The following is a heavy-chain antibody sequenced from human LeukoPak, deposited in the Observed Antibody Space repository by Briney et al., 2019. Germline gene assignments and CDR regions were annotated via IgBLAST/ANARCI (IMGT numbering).Heavy chain of an antibody. Sequence: ASVKVSCKASGYTFTGYYMHWVRQAPGQGLEWIGWINPNSGGTNYAQKFQGRVTMIRDTSISTAYMELSRLRSDDTAVYYCARAPIFGVVFDYWGQGTLVTVSS. V-gene: IGHV1-2*02. CDR3: ARAPIFGVVFDY. D-gene: IGHD3-3*01. CDR2: INPNSGGT. J-gene: IGHJ4*02. CDR1: GYTFTGYY.